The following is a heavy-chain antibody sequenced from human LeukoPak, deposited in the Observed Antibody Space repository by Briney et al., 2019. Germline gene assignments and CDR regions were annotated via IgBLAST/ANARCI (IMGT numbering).Heavy chain of an antibody. V-gene: IGHV4-31*03. CDR2: IYYSGST. CDR3: ARVPPSANYYDSSGYHHAGDAFDI. D-gene: IGHD3-22*01. CDR1: GGSISSGGYY. J-gene: IGHJ3*02. Sequence: SETLSLTCTVSGGSISSGGYYWSWIRQHPGKGLEWIGYIYYSGSTYYNPSLKSRVTISVDTSKNQFSLKLSSVTAADTAVYYCARVPPSANYYDSSGYHHAGDAFDIWGQGTMVTVSS.